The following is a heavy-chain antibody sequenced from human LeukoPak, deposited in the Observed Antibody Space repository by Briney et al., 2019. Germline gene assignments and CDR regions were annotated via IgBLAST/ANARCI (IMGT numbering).Heavy chain of an antibody. CDR3: ARGGTMVLGY. CDR1: GGSISSSYYY. J-gene: IGHJ4*02. CDR2: IYYSGSI. Sequence: PSQTLSLTCTVSGGSISSSYYYWGWIRQSPGKGLEWIGSIYYSGSIYYNPSLKSRVTISVDTSKNQFSLKLNSVTAADTAVYYCARGGTMVLGYWGQGTLVTVSS. V-gene: IGHV4-39*01. D-gene: IGHD3-10*01.